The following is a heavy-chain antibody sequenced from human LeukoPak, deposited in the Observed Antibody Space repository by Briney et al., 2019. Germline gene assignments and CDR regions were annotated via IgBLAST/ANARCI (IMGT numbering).Heavy chain of an antibody. Sequence: SETLSLTCTVPGYSISSGYHWGWIRQPPGKGLEWIGSIYHSGSTYYNPSLKSRVTISVDTSKNQFSLKLNSVTAADTAVYYCARDRNRGYRYSDYWGQGTLVTVSS. D-gene: IGHD1-14*01. V-gene: IGHV4-38-2*02. CDR2: IYHSGST. CDR3: ARDRNRGYRYSDY. CDR1: GYSISSGYH. J-gene: IGHJ4*02.